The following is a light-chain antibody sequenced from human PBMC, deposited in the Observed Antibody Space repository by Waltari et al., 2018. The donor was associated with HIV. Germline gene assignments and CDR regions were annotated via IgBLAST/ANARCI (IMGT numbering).Light chain of an antibody. V-gene: IGKV1-17*01. CDR1: QGIRND. CDR2: AAS. J-gene: IGKJ4*01. Sequence: DIQMTQSPSSLSASVGDRVTITCRASQGIRNDLAWYQQRPSKAPKRLIYAASSLQSGVPSRFSGSGSGTDFTLTISSLQPEDFATYYCLQHSSFPLTFGGGTRVQIK. CDR3: LQHSSFPLT.